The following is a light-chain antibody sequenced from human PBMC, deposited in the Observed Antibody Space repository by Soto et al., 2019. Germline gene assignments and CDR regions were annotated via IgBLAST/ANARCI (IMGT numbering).Light chain of an antibody. J-gene: IGKJ4*01. Sequence: EIVLTQSPDTLSLSPGEGATLSCRASQSLSSNFLAWYQQRPGQAPRLLIYAASSRATGIPDRFSGSGSGKDFTLTIRRLEPEDFAVYYCQQYGSAPRTFGGGTKVEIK. V-gene: IGKV3-20*01. CDR1: QSLSSNF. CDR2: AAS. CDR3: QQYGSAPRT.